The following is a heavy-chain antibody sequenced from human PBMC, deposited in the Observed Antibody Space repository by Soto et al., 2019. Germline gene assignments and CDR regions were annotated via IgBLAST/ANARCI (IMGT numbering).Heavy chain of an antibody. J-gene: IGHJ4*02. D-gene: IGHD2-21*01. CDR3: TTGYGLVNYFDH. V-gene: IGHV3-15*07. CDR1: GFIFSNTW. Sequence: EVQLVESGGDLVKPGGSLRFSCVASGFIFSNTWIHWVRQAPGKGLEWVGRIKSKTDGETTDYAAPVKGRFTISRNDSQHTLYLQMTGLTTEDTAVYYCTTGYGLVNYFDHWGQGTLLTVSS. CDR2: IKSKTDGETT.